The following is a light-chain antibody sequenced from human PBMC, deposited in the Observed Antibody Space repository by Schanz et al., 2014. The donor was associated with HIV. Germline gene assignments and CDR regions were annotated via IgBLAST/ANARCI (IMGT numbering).Light chain of an antibody. Sequence: QSVLSQPPSASGPPGQRVTISCSGSSSNVGSNYAYWYQHLPGTAPKLIIHRNNQRPSGHPDRFSGSKSGTSASLAISGLQCGDEAGYYCAAWDDSLDGRRFGGGGKLTVL. CDR3: AAWDDSLDGRR. CDR2: RNN. V-gene: IGLV1-47*01. J-gene: IGLJ2*01. CDR1: SSNVGSNY.